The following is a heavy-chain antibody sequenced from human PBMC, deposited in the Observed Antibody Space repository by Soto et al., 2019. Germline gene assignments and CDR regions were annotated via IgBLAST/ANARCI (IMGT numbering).Heavy chain of an antibody. CDR1: GGSISSYY. J-gene: IGHJ4*02. D-gene: IGHD2-15*01. CDR3: PIEGGRSHFHY. Sequence: PSETLSLTCTVSGGSISSYYWSWIRQPPGKGLEWIGYIYYSGSTNYNPSLKSRVTISVDTSKNQFSLKLSSVTAADTAVYYCPIEGGRSHFHYCDPATLVTLSS. V-gene: IGHV4-59*01. CDR2: IYYSGST.